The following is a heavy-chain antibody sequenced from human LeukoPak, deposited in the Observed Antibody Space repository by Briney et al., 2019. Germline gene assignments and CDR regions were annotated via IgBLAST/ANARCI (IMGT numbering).Heavy chain of an antibody. J-gene: IGHJ4*02. D-gene: IGHD6-13*01. CDR2: IYYSGRT. Sequence: PSETLSLTCTVSGGSISTYYWSWIRQPPGKGLEWMGYIYYSGRTNYNPSLKSRVTISVDTSKNQFSLRLSSVTAADTAIYHCGRGSSSWYQGHYFDNWGQGTLVTVSS. V-gene: IGHV4-59*01. CDR1: GGSISTYY. CDR3: GRGSSSWYQGHYFDN.